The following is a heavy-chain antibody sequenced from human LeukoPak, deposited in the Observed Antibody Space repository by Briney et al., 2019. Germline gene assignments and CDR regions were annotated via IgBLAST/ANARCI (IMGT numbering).Heavy chain of an antibody. Sequence: SETLSLTCTGSGGSISSYYWSWIRQPPGKGLEWTGYIFYSGSNNYNPSLKSRGTISVDTAKNQFSLKLSSVTAADTAVYYCASDFYDSSGRFDYWGQGTLVTVSS. CDR2: IFYSGSN. V-gene: IGHV4-59*01. CDR1: GGSISSYY. CDR3: ASDFYDSSGRFDY. D-gene: IGHD3-22*01. J-gene: IGHJ4*02.